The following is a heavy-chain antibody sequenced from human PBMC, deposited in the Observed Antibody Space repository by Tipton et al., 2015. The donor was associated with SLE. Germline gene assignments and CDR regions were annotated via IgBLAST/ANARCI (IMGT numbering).Heavy chain of an antibody. CDR3: AREAEGYYYYGMDV. Sequence: TLSLTCTVSGGSISSHYWSWIRQPPGKGLEWIGYIYYSGSTNYNPSLKSRVTISVDTSKNQFSLKLSSVTAADTAVYYCAREAEGYYYYGMDVWGQGTTVTVSS. CDR2: IYYSGST. V-gene: IGHV4-59*11. J-gene: IGHJ6*02. CDR1: GGSISSHY.